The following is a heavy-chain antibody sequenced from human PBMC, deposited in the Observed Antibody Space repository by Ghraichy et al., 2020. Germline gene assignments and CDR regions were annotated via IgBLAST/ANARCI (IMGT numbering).Heavy chain of an antibody. V-gene: IGHV3-53*05. CDR1: GFTVSTNY. CDR2: LYIGGKT. CDR3: ARALTTEDAFDI. D-gene: IGHD4-17*01. Sequence: GGSLRLSCAASGFTVSTNYMNWVRQAPGRRLEWVSILYIGGKTYYANSVEGRFTISRDNSKNMLFLQMNSLRPEDTALYYCARALTTEDAFDIWGQGTMVTVSS. J-gene: IGHJ3*02.